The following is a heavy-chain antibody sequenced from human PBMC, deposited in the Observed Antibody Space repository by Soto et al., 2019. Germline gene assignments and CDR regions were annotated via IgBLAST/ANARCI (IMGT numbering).Heavy chain of an antibody. CDR2: ISGSGGST. V-gene: IGHV3-23*01. CDR3: AKEVSLGSTVDLGY. J-gene: IGHJ4*02. D-gene: IGHD7-27*01. Sequence: GWSLRLSCASSVFTFIIFAMSWVRQSPGKGLEWVSTISGSGGSTYYADAVKGRFTISRDNSMGTLYLQMKSLRVEDTAIYYCAKEVSLGSTVDLGYWGQGALVTVSS. CDR1: VFTFIIFA.